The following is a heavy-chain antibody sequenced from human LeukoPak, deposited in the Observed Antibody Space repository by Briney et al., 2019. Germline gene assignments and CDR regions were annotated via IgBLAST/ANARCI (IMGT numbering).Heavy chain of an antibody. D-gene: IGHD6-6*01. Sequence: SETLSLTCAVYGGSFSGYYWSWIRQPPGKGLEWIGEINHSGSTKYNPSLKSRVTISVDTSKNQFSLKLSSVTAADTAVYYCARDSSIAARSWFDPWGQGTLVTVSS. CDR3: ARDSSIAARSWFDP. CDR2: INHSGST. V-gene: IGHV4-34*01. J-gene: IGHJ5*02. CDR1: GGSFSGYY.